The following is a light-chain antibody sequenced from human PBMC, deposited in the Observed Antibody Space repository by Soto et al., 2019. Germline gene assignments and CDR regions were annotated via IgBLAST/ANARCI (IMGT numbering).Light chain of an antibody. CDR2: ATS. V-gene: IGKV3-20*01. Sequence: EIVLTQSPGTLSLSPGERATLSCRASQSVDSRFLAWYQQKPGQSPRLLPYATSIMGDGIPDRFSASGFGTDFTLTIRRLEPEDSALYYCHQYVRLPPTFGKGTQVEVK. CDR3: HQYVRLPPT. J-gene: IGKJ1*01. CDR1: QSVDSRF.